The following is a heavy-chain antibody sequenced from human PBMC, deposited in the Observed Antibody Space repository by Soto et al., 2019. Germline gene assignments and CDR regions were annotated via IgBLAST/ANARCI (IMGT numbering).Heavy chain of an antibody. Sequence: GGSLRLSCAASGFTFSSYAMTWVRQAPGKGLEWVSAIRGSSGSTYYADSVKGRFTISRDNSKDTLYLQMNSLRAEDTAVYYCAKPLLSTRRIDFDYWGQGTLVTVSS. CDR2: IRGSSGST. D-gene: IGHD2-15*01. J-gene: IGHJ4*02. CDR3: AKPLLSTRRIDFDY. CDR1: GFTFSSYA. V-gene: IGHV3-23*01.